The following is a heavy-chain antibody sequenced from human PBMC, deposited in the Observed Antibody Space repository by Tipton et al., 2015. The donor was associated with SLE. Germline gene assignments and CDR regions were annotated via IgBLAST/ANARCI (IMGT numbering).Heavy chain of an antibody. CDR3: ARNRGSGQQAAFEI. J-gene: IGHJ3*02. Sequence: TLSLTCTVSGASLTGDYWSWIRQPPGKRLEWIGEINHSGSTHYNPSLKSRVIISVDTSKNQLSLKLNSVTAADTTMYYCARNRGSGQQAAFEIWGQGTMVTVSS. CDR2: INHSGST. CDR1: GASLTGDY. V-gene: IGHV4-34*01. D-gene: IGHD2-15*01.